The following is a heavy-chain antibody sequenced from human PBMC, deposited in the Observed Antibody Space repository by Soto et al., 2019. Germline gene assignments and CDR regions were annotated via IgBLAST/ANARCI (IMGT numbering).Heavy chain of an antibody. CDR1: GFTFSTND. Sequence: QVQLVQSGAEVKKPGASVKVSCKASGFTFSTNDINWVRQAPGQGLQWMGWMNANVVATDSPQEFKGRVTMTWNASISTAYMELSNLKSDDTAVYYCAREVVDGSSLWLDPWGQGTLVTVSS. J-gene: IGHJ5*02. CDR3: AREVVDGSSLWLDP. D-gene: IGHD3-10*01. V-gene: IGHV1-8*01. CDR2: MNANVVAT.